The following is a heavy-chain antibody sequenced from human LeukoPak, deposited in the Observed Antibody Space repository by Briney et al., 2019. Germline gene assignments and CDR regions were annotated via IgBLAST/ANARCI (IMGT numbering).Heavy chain of an antibody. CDR1: GFTVSSNS. J-gene: IGHJ4*02. CDR3: ARRAGAYSHPYDY. CDR2: IYSDNT. Sequence: PGGSLSLSCTVSGFTVSSNSMSWVRQAPGKGLEWVSFIYSDNTHYSDSVKGRFTISRDNPKNTLYLQMNSLRAEDTAVYYCARRAGAYSHPYDYWGQGTLVTVSS. D-gene: IGHD4/OR15-4a*01. V-gene: IGHV3-53*01.